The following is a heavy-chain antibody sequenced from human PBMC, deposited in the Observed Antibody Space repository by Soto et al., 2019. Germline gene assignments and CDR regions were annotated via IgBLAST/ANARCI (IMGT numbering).Heavy chain of an antibody. Sequence: EVQLVESGGDLVQPGGSLRLSCAASESTFRGYWMHRVRQAPGEGVVSVSCVNGDGSGTIYGHSVKGLFTVSRDNPKNTLFLQMNSLRVDDTAIYYCARGSSQHAFDIGGQGTRVTVSS. J-gene: IGHJ3*02. V-gene: IGHV3-74*01. CDR1: ESTFRGYW. CDR2: VNGDGSGT. CDR3: ARGSSQHAFDI.